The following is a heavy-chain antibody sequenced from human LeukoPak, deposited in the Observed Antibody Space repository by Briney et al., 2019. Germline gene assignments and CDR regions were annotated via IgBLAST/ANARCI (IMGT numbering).Heavy chain of an antibody. CDR1: GYTFTSYA. J-gene: IGHJ4*02. Sequence: GASVKVSCKASGYTFTSYAIHWVRQAPGQRLEWMGWINAGNGDTRSSQQFQDRVTISRDTSASTVYMELSSLRSDDTAVYYCARGVQLQRPIYFAYWGQGALVTVSS. CDR3: ARGVQLQRPIYFAY. CDR2: INAGNGDT. D-gene: IGHD1-1*01. V-gene: IGHV1-3*01.